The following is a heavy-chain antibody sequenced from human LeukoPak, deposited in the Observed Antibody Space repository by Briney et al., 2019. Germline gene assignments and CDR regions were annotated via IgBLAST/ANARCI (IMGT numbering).Heavy chain of an antibody. CDR2: IYRNGNT. V-gene: IGHV4-38-2*01. CDR1: GFFISSGYY. CDR3: ARAYSRTPGDYYFDS. J-gene: IGHJ4*02. D-gene: IGHD4-11*01. Sequence: SETLSLTCAVSGFFISSGYYWGWIRQPPGKGLEWIASIYRNGNTFYNPSLQSRVTISVDTSRNQISLQLGSATAADTAVYYCARAYSRTPGDYYFDSWGQGTVVTVPS.